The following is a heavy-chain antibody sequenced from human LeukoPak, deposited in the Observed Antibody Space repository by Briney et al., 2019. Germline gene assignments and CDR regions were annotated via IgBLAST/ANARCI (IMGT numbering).Heavy chain of an antibody. J-gene: IGHJ4*02. CDR1: GGTFKYA. CDR2: IIPMLGTA. V-gene: IGHV1-69*06. D-gene: IGHD3-16*01. CDR3: ARGGGGVTLPFDY. Sequence: ASVKVSCKASGGTFKYAITWVRQAPGQGLEWMGGIIPMLGTANYAQKFQGRVTITADKSTSTAYMELSSLRSEDTAVYYCARGGGGVTLPFDYWGQGTLVTVSS.